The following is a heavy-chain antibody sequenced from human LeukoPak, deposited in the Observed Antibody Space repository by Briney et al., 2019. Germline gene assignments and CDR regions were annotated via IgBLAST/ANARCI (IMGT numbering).Heavy chain of an antibody. D-gene: IGHD3-10*01. V-gene: IGHV4-39*01. CDR2: IDYSGGT. CDR1: GASIITKTYY. Sequence: SETLSLACTVSGASIITKTYYWAWIRQPPEKGLEWIGTIDYSGGTYYHPSPQSRVNISGDTSKNQFSLRFSSVTAAEKAVYFCAGIKFYGSGRYYHWFEPWGQGALVTVSS. J-gene: IGHJ5*02. CDR3: AGIKFYGSGRYYHWFEP.